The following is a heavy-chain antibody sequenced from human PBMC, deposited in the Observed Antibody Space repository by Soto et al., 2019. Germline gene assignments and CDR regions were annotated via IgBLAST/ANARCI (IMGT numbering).Heavy chain of an antibody. J-gene: IGHJ6*02. CDR1: GFSFSKYT. CDR3: TLSYGDSYYSYNGVDV. Sequence: PGESLKISCEGSGFSFSKYTVGWVRQIPGKGLEWMGIIHPGDSDTRYSPSFQGQVTISADKSISTAYLQWSSLKASDTAMYYCTLSYGDSYYSYNGVDVWGQGTTVTVSS. V-gene: IGHV5-51*01. D-gene: IGHD4-17*01. CDR2: IHPGDSDT.